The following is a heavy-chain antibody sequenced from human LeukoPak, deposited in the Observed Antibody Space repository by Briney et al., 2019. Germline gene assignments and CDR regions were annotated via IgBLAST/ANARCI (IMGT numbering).Heavy chain of an antibody. CDR2: MNPNSGNT. CDR1: GYTFTSYD. J-gene: IGHJ6*02. D-gene: IGHD3-3*01. Sequence: ASVKVSCKASGYTFTSYDINWVRQATGQGLEWMGWMNPNSGNTGYAQKFQGRVTMTRNTSISTAYMELSSLRSEDTAVHYCARELRLHFYYYYGMDVWGQGTTVTVSS. V-gene: IGHV1-8*01. CDR3: ARELRLHFYYYYGMDV.